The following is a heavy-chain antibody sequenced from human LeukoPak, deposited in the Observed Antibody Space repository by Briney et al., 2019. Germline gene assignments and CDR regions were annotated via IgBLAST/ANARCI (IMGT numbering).Heavy chain of an antibody. CDR2: IRYDGNNK. D-gene: IGHD3-10*01. Sequence: GSLRLSCAASGFSFNTYGMNWVRQAPGKGLEWVAFIRYDGNNKYYADSVKGRFTISRDNSKNTLYLQMNSLRAEDTAVYYCAKEMEYYGSGSYYNVIDYWGQGTLVTVSS. CDR3: AKEMEYYGSGSYYNVIDY. J-gene: IGHJ4*02. V-gene: IGHV3-30*02. CDR1: GFSFNTYG.